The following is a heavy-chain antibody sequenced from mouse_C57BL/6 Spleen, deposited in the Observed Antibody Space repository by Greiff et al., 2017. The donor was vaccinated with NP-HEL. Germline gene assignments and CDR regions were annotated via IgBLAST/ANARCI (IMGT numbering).Heavy chain of an antibody. CDR2: INPSTGGT. CDR3: ARSIYYDSRFDY. CDR1: GYSFTGYY. D-gene: IGHD2-4*01. J-gene: IGHJ2*01. V-gene: IGHV1-42*01. Sequence: VQLQQSGPELVKPGASVKISCKASGYSFTGYYMNWVKQSPEKSLEWIGEINPSTGGTTYNQKFKAKATLTVDKSSSTAYMQLKSLTSEDSAVYYCARSIYYDSRFDYWGQGTTLTVSS.